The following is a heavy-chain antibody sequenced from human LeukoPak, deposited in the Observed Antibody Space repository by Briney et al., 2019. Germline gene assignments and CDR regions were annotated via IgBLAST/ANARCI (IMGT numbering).Heavy chain of an antibody. Sequence: SVKVSCKASGGTFSSYAISWVRQAPGQGLEWMGRISPIFGTANYAQKFQGRVTITTDESTSTAYMELSSLRSEDTAVYYCASHLYRRARGDYYYYMDVWGKGTTVTVSS. J-gene: IGHJ6*03. D-gene: IGHD3-10*01. CDR1: GGTFSSYA. CDR2: ISPIFGTA. CDR3: ASHLYRRARGDYYYYMDV. V-gene: IGHV1-69*05.